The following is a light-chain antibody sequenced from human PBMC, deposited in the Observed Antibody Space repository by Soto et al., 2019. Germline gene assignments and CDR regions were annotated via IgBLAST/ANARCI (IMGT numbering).Light chain of an antibody. V-gene: IGLV1-40*01. CDR2: GNS. CDR3: QSYDSILSGAV. CDR1: SSNIGAGYD. Sequence: QSVLTQPPSVSGAPGQRVTISCTGSSSNIGAGYDVHWYQQLPGTAPKLLIYGNSNRPSGVPDRFSGSKSGTSASLAITGRQAEDEADYYCQSYDSILSGAVFGGGTKLTVL. J-gene: IGLJ3*02.